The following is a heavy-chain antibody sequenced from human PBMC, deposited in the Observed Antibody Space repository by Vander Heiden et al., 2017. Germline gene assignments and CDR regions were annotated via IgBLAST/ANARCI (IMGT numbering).Heavy chain of an antibody. CDR1: GFTLSDYA. Sequence: EVQLLESGGGLVQPGGSLRLSSAASGFTLSDYAMSWVRQAPGKGLGWVSHISGRSSVTYYADSVKGRFTISRDTSKNTLYLQMNSLRAEDTAVYYCAKDTGESSGWVFDLWGQGTLVTVSS. V-gene: IGHV3-23*01. D-gene: IGHD6-19*01. CDR2: ISGRSSVT. CDR3: AKDTGESSGWVFDL. J-gene: IGHJ4*02.